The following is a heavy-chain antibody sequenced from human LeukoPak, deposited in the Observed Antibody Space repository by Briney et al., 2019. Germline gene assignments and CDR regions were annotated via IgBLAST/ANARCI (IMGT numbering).Heavy chain of an antibody. Sequence: GGSLRLSCAASGFTFDDYAMHWVRQAPGKGLEWVSGISWNRGSIGYADSVKGRFTIARDNAKNSLYLQMNSLRAEDMALYYCAKAISGSYFHDAFDIWGQGTMVTVSS. J-gene: IGHJ3*02. D-gene: IGHD1-26*01. CDR3: AKAISGSYFHDAFDI. CDR1: GFTFDDYA. CDR2: ISWNRGSI. V-gene: IGHV3-9*03.